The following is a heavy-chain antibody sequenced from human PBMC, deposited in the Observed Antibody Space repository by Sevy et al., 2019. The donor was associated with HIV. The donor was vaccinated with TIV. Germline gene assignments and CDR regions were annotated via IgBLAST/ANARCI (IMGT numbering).Heavy chain of an antibody. V-gene: IGHV4-59*01. J-gene: IGHJ5*02. CDR1: GDSISTYY. CDR2: IYYSGNN. CDR3: ARHSGVTRPFDP. Sequence: SETLSLTCSVFGDSISTYYWTWIRQPPGKGLEWIGYIYYSGNNNFNPSLKRRVTMSVDTSKNQFSLKLSSVTAADTAVYYCARHSGVTRPFDPWGQGTLVTVSS. D-gene: IGHD4-17*01.